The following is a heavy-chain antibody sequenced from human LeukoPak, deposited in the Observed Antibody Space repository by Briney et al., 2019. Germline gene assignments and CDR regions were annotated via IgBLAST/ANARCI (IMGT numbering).Heavy chain of an antibody. CDR3: ARDRPSHYYGSGSYTPLDY. D-gene: IGHD3-10*01. CDR2: ISWNSGSV. Sequence: GGSLRLSCAASGFTFDDYAMHWVRQAPGKGLEWVSGISWNSGSVGYADSVKGRFTISRDNAKNSLYLQMNSLRAEDTAVYYCARDRPSHYYGSGSYTPLDYWGQGTLVTVSS. CDR1: GFTFDDYA. V-gene: IGHV3-9*01. J-gene: IGHJ4*02.